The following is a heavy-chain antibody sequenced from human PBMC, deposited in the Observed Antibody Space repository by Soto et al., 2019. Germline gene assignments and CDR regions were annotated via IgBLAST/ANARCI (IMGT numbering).Heavy chain of an antibody. CDR2: IIDSGGST. Sequence: EVQLLESGGGLVQPGGSLRLSCAASGFTFSSCAMGWVRQAPGKGLEWVSDIIDSGGSTYYADSVKGRFTISRDNSKSTLYLQMSSLRAEDTALYYCAKGRSYYYYYGVDVWGQGTTVTFSS. J-gene: IGHJ6*02. CDR3: AKGRSYYYYYGVDV. V-gene: IGHV3-23*01. CDR1: GFTFSSCA.